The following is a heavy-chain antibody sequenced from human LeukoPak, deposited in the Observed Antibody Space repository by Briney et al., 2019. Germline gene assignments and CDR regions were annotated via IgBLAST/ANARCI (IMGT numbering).Heavy chain of an antibody. J-gene: IGHJ4*02. D-gene: IGHD3-22*01. Sequence: MXWXXXXXGXGLEGVSGIIGGGGSTTYGDSVKGRFTVSRDNSKNTLYLQMNGLRAEDAAVYYCARAMMVVTNLWGVFDCWAREPWSPSPQ. V-gene: IGHV3-23*01. CDR3: ARAMMVVTNLWGVFDC. CDR2: IIGGGGST.